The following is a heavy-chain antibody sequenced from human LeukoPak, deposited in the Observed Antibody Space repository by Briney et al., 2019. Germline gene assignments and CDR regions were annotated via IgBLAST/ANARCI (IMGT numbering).Heavy chain of an antibody. CDR3: AKLSMVRGPDMVYYYYYMDV. Sequence: GGSLRLSCAASGFTFSNAWMSWVRQAPGKGLEWVSSISSSSSYIYYADSVKGRFTISRDNAKNSLHLQMNSLRAEDTAVYYCAKLSMVRGPDMVYYYYYMDVWGKGTTVTVS. J-gene: IGHJ6*03. D-gene: IGHD3-10*01. CDR2: ISSSSSYI. CDR1: GFTFSNAW. V-gene: IGHV3-21*01.